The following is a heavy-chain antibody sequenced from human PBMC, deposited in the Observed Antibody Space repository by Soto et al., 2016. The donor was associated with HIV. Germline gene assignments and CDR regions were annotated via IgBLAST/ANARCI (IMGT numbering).Heavy chain of an antibody. CDR1: GFTFSSYA. Sequence: EVQLLESGGGLVQPGGSLRLSCAASGFTFSSYAMSWVRQAPGKGLEWVSAISGSGGSTYYADSVKGRFTISRDNSKNTLYLQMNSLRAEDTAVYYCAKDSHASSVRRYFDWIKTYYFDYWGQGTLVTVSS. J-gene: IGHJ4*02. CDR3: AKDSHASSVRRYFDWIKTYYFDY. V-gene: IGHV3-23*01. D-gene: IGHD3-9*01. CDR2: ISGSGGST.